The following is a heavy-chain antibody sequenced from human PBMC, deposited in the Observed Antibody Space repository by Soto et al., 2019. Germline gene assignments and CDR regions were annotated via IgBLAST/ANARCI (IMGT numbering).Heavy chain of an antibody. CDR3: ARLKLRSYYYYMDV. V-gene: IGHV4-39*01. Sequence: SETLSLTCTVSGGSISSSSYYWGWIRQPPGKGLEWIGSIYYSGSTYYNPSLKSRVTISVDTSKNQFSLKLSSVTAADTAVYYCARLKLRSYYYYMDVWGKGTTVTVSS. CDR1: GGSISSSSYY. J-gene: IGHJ6*03. CDR2: IYYSGST. D-gene: IGHD5-12*01.